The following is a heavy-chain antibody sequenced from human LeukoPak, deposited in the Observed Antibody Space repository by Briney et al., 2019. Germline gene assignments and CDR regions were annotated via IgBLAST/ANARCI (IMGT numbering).Heavy chain of an antibody. CDR2: INHSGST. V-gene: IGHV4-34*01. Sequence: PSETLSLTCAVYGGSFSGYYWSWIRQPPGKGLEWIGEINHSGSTNHNPSLKSRVTISVDTSKNQFSLKLSSVTAADTAMYYCARAVTYFYGSVTYDWFDPWGQGTLVTVSS. CDR1: GGSFSGYY. CDR3: ARAVTYFYGSVTYDWFDP. D-gene: IGHD3-10*01. J-gene: IGHJ5*02.